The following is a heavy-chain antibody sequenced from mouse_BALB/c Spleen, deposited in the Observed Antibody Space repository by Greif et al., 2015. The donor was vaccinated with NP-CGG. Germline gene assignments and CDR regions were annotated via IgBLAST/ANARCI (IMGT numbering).Heavy chain of an antibody. D-gene: IGHD3-3*01. CDR1: GFTFSDYY. V-gene: IGHV5-4*02. CDR3: AREEGPVPYAMDY. CDR2: ISDGGSYT. Sequence: EVQLQESGGGLVKPGGSLKLSCAASGFTFSDYYMYWVRQTPEKRLEWVATISDGGSYTYYPDSVKGRFTISRDNAKNNLYLQMSSLKSEDTAMYYCAREEGPVPYAMDYWGQGTSVTVSS. J-gene: IGHJ4*01.